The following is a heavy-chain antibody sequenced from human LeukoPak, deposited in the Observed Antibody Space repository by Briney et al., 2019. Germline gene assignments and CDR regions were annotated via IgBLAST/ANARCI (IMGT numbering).Heavy chain of an antibody. CDR2: IYYSGST. CDR3: ARHEAYCGGDCYPDAFDI. CDR1: GGPISSSNYY. V-gene: IGHV4-39*01. J-gene: IGHJ3*02. D-gene: IGHD2-21*02. Sequence: LETPSLPCTVSGGPISSSNYYWGWVRQPPGKGLGWVGGIYYSGSTYYNPSLKSRVTISVDTSKNQFSLKLSSVTAADTAVYYCARHEAYCGGDCYPDAFDIWGQGTMVTVSS.